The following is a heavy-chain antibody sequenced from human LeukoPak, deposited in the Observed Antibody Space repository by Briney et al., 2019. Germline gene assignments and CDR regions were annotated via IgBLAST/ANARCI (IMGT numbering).Heavy chain of an antibody. V-gene: IGHV3-49*03. CDR3: TSLGDYGYYYYGMDV. CDR1: GFTFGDYA. J-gene: IGHJ6*02. D-gene: IGHD4-17*01. Sequence: PGGSLRLSCTASGFTFGDYAMSWFRQAPGKGLEWVGFIRSKAYGGTTEYAASVKGRFTISRDDSKSIAYLQMNSLKTEDTAVYYCTSLGDYGYYYYGMDVWGQGTTVTVSS. CDR2: IRSKAYGGTT.